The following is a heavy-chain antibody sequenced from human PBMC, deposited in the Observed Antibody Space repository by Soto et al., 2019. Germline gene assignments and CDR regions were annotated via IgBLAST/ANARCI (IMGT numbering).Heavy chain of an antibody. V-gene: IGHV3-23*01. J-gene: IGHJ5*02. CDR1: GFTFSSYA. Sequence: EVQLLESGGGLVQPGGSLRLSCAASGFTFSSYAMSWVRQAPGKGLEWVSAISGSGGSTYYADSVKGRFTISRDNSKNTLYLHMNSLRAEDTAVYYCAKDDLGYCSGGSCSNWFDPWGQGTLVTVSS. D-gene: IGHD2-15*01. CDR2: ISGSGGST. CDR3: AKDDLGYCSGGSCSNWFDP.